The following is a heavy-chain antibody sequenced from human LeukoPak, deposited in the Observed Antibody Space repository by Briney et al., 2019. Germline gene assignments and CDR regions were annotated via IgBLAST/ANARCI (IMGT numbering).Heavy chain of an antibody. CDR3: ARGTMVRGPLSAFDI. D-gene: IGHD3-10*01. CDR1: GFTFSVYT. V-gene: IGHV3-21*01. J-gene: IGHJ3*02. Sequence: GGSLRLSCAASGFTFSVYTMNWVRQAPGKGLEWVSSISSSSSFISYADSVKGRFTISRDNAKNSLYLQMNSLRAEDTAVYYCARGTMVRGPLSAFDIWGQGTMVTVSS. CDR2: ISSSSSFI.